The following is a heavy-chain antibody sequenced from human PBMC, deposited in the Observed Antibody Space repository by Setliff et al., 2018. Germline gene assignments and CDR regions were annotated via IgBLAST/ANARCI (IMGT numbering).Heavy chain of an antibody. Sequence: PGESLKISCKGSGYRFTNSWIGWVRQTPGKGLEWMGIIHPGDSDIRYGPSFQGQVTISADKSINTAYLQWVGLKASDTAMYYCAVLQVPLAAPAHFEFWGQGTPVTVSS. CDR2: IHPGDSDI. V-gene: IGHV5-51*01. CDR3: AVLQVPLAAPAHFEF. D-gene: IGHD3-10*01. CDR1: GYRFTNSW. J-gene: IGHJ4*02.